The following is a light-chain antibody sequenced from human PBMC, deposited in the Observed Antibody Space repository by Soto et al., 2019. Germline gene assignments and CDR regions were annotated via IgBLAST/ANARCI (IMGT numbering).Light chain of an antibody. CDR1: KLGDKF. CDR2: QDN. Sequence: YELTQAPSVSVSPGQTATITCSADKLGDKFASWYQQKSGQSPVLVIYQDNKRPSGIPERFSGSNSGNTATLTISGTQAMDEADYYCQAWDSTTAIFGGGTKLTVL. J-gene: IGLJ2*01. V-gene: IGLV3-1*01. CDR3: QAWDSTTAI.